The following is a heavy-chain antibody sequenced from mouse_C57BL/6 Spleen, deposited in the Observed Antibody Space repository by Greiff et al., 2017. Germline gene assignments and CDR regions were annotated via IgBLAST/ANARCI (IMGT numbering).Heavy chain of an antibody. J-gene: IGHJ2*01. D-gene: IGHD1-1*01. CDR3: ARSGDYDGSPFDY. V-gene: IGHV1-80*01. Sequence: QVQLKESGAELVKPGASVKISCKASGYAFSSYWMNWVKQRPGKGLEWIGQIYPGDGDTNYNGKFKGKATLTADKSSSTAYMQLSSLTSEDSAVYFCARSGDYDGSPFDYWGQGTTLTVSS. CDR1: GYAFSSYW. CDR2: IYPGDGDT.